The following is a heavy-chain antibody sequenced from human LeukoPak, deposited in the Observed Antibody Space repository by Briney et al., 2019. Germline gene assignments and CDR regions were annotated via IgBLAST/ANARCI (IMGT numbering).Heavy chain of an antibody. CDR2: IYYSGST. J-gene: IGHJ4*02. CDR3: ARHQYYSNFDY. V-gene: IGHV4-39*01. D-gene: IGHD4-11*01. Sequence: SETLSLTCTVSVGSLSSSSYYWAWIRQPPGKGLEWIGSIYYSGSTYYNPSLKSRVTISVDTSKNQFSLKLSSVTAADTAVHYWARHQYYSNFDYWGQGTLVTVSS. CDR1: VGSLSSSSYY.